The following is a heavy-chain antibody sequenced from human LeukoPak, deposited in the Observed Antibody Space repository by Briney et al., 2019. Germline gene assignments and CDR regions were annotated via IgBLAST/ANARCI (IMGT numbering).Heavy chain of an antibody. CDR1: GYTFTGYY. J-gene: IGHJ4*02. CDR3: ARILLCSGSSCPSVGVDY. V-gene: IGHV1-2*06. CDR2: INPNSGGT. D-gene: IGHD2-15*01. Sequence: AAVKVSCKASGYTFTGYYMHWVRQAPGQGLEWMGRINPNSGGTNYAQKFQGRVTMTRDTSISTAYMELSRLRSDDTAVYYCARILLCSGSSCPSVGVDYWGQGTLVTVSS.